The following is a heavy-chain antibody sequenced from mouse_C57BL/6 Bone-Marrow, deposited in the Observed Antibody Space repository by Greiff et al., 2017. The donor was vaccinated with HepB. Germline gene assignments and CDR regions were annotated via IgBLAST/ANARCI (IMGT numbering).Heavy chain of an antibody. V-gene: IGHV5-15*01. Sequence: EVQVVESGGGLVQPGGSLKLSCAASGFTFSDYGMAWVRQAPRKGPEWVAFISNLAYSIYYADTVTGRFTISRENAKNTLYLEMSSLRSEDTAMYYCARHGGYFWYFDVWGTGTTVTVSS. CDR2: ISNLAYSI. J-gene: IGHJ1*03. CDR3: ARHGGYFWYFDV. CDR1: GFTFSDYG.